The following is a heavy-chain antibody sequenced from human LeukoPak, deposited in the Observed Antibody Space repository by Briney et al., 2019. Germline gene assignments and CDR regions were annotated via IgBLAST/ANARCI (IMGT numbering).Heavy chain of an antibody. J-gene: IGHJ5*02. CDR2: ITGNGVNT. Sequence: GGSLRLFCATSGFTFTSYVMNWVRQAPGKGLEWVAAITGNGVNTYYADSVKGRFTISSDPSKNTLFLQMHSLRADDTAVYYFAKPRADIPATVFDAWGRGALVPVSS. V-gene: IGHV3-23*01. CDR3: AKPRADIPATVFDA. CDR1: GFTFTSYV. D-gene: IGHD2-2*02.